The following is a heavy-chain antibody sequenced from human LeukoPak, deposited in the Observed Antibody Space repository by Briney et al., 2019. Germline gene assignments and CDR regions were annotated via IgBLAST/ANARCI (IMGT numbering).Heavy chain of an antibody. D-gene: IGHD6-13*01. V-gene: IGHV3-23*01. J-gene: IGHJ4*02. CDR3: AKAASYSSSWYEETDY. CDR1: GFTFSSYA. CDR2: ISGSGGST. Sequence: PGGSLRLSCAASGFTFSSYAMSWVHQAPGKGLEWVSAISGSGGSTYYADSVKGRFTISRDNSKNTLYLQMNSLRAEDTAVYYCAKAASYSSSWYEETDYWGQGTLVTVSS.